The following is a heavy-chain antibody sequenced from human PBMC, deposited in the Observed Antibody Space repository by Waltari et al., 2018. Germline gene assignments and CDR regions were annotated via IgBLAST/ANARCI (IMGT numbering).Heavy chain of an antibody. Sequence: HVQLEQSGAEVKKPGSSVKVSCTASGGTFSTYTVNWVRQAPGQGLEWMGSIIPFLGISKYAQSLQARLTITVDQSTNTGYMELNNLRPEDTGVYYCARSGEMKGTVDYWGQGTLVTVSS. CDR3: ARSGEMKGTVDY. D-gene: IGHD1-1*01. J-gene: IGHJ4*02. V-gene: IGHV1-69*02. CDR1: GGTFSTYT. CDR2: IIPFLGIS.